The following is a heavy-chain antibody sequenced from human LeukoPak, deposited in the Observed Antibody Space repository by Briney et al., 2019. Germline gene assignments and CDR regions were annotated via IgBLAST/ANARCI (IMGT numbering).Heavy chain of an antibody. D-gene: IGHD6-13*01. CDR2: ISSNGGST. J-gene: IGHJ5*02. CDR3: ARVGNSSSWYEGWFDP. V-gene: IGHV3-64*01. Sequence: GGSLRLSCAASGFTFSSYAMHWVRQAPGKGLEYVSAISSNGGSTYYANSVKGRFTISRDNSKNTLYLQMGSLRAEDTAVYYCARVGNSSSWYEGWFDPWGQGTLVTVSS. CDR1: GFTFSSYA.